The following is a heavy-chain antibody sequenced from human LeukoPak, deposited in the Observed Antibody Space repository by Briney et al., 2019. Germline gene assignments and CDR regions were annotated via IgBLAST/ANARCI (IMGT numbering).Heavy chain of an antibody. J-gene: IGHJ4*02. D-gene: IGHD1-26*01. Sequence: SETLSLTCTVSGGSISSYYWSWIRQPAGKGLEWIGRIYTSGSTNYNPSLKSRVTMSVDTSKNQFSLKLSSVTAADTAVYYCARDSEYSGSYRSFDYWGQGTLVTVSS. CDR1: GGSISSYY. CDR2: IYTSGST. V-gene: IGHV4-4*07. CDR3: ARDSEYSGSYRSFDY.